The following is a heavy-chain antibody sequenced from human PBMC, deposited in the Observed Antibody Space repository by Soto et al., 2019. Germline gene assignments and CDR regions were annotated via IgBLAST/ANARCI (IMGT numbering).Heavy chain of an antibody. V-gene: IGHV3-48*02. Sequence: EVLLVESGGGLVQPGGSLRLSCVASGFMLDSYAMNWVRQAPGKGLEWVSYISPGGDRIYYAESLKGRITISRDNARNSLSLQMNILGDEDTAVYYCTKRADSAGWGVDFWGQGTLVTVSS. CDR1: GFMLDSYA. CDR2: ISPGGDRI. CDR3: TKRADSAGWGVDF. D-gene: IGHD6-19*01. J-gene: IGHJ4*02.